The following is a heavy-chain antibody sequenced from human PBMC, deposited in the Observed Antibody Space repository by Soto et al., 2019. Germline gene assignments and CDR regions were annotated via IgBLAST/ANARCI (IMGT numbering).Heavy chain of an antibody. V-gene: IGHV3-74*01. CDR2: INSDGSST. CDR3: ARDGTNGMDV. CDR1: GFTFSSYW. Sequence: EVQLVESGGGLVQPGGSLRLSCAASGFTFSSYWMHWVRQAPGKGLVWVSRINSDGSSTSYVDSVKGRFTISRDNAKNAMYLQMNSLRAEDTAVYYVARDGTNGMDVWGQGTTVTVSS. J-gene: IGHJ6*02.